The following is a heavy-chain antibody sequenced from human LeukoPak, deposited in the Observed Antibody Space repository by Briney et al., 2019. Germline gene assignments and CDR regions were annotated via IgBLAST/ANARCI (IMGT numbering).Heavy chain of an antibody. J-gene: IGHJ4*02. CDR2: FDPEDGET. Sequence: ASVKVSCKVSGYTLTELSMHWVRQAPRKGLEWMGGFDPEDGETIYAQKFQGRVTMTEDTSTNTAYMELSSLRSEDTAVYYCARDYYYYDSSGYLNWGQGTLVTVSS. D-gene: IGHD3-22*01. CDR3: ARDYYYYDSSGYLN. CDR1: GYTLTELS. V-gene: IGHV1-24*01.